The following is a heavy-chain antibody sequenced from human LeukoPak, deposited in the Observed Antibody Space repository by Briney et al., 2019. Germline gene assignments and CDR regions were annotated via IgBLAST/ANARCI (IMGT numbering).Heavy chain of an antibody. Sequence: GGSLRLSCSASGFTFSSYAMHWVRQAPGKGLEYVSAISSNGGSTYYADSVKGRFTISRDNSKNTLYLQMSSLRAEDTAVYYCAKDRGYGDYEGNFDYWGQGTLVTVSS. D-gene: IGHD4-17*01. J-gene: IGHJ4*02. V-gene: IGHV3-64D*06. CDR1: GFTFSSYA. CDR3: AKDRGYGDYEGNFDY. CDR2: ISSNGGST.